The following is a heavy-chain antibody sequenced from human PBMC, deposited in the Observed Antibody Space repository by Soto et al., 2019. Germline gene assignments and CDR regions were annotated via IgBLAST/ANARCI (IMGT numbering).Heavy chain of an antibody. D-gene: IGHD1-26*01. Sequence: HPGGSLRLSCAASGFTFSSYSMNWVRQAPGKGLEWVAVISFDGSKKYYADSVKGRFTISRDNSKNTLFLQMNSLRAEDTAVYYCAKDSMGDYYGMDVWGQGTTVTVSS. V-gene: IGHV3-30*18. CDR2: ISFDGSKK. CDR3: AKDSMGDYYGMDV. CDR1: GFTFSSYS. J-gene: IGHJ6*02.